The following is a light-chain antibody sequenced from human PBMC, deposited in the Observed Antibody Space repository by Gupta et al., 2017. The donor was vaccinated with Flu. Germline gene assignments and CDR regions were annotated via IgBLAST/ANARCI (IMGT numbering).Light chain of an antibody. V-gene: IGKV1-5*03. CDR1: QSISSW. Sequence: DIQMTQSPSTLSASVGDRVTITCRASQSISSWLAWYQQKPGKAPKLLIYKASSLESGVPSRFNGSGSGTEFTLTISSLQTDDFATYYDQQYNIYPWKVGQVTKVEIK. CDR2: KAS. CDR3: QQYNIYPWK. J-gene: IGKJ1*01.